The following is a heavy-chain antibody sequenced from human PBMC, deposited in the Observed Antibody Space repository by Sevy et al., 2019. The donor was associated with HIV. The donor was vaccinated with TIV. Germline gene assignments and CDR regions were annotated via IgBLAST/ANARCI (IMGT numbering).Heavy chain of an antibody. V-gene: IGHV4-59*01. Sequence: SETLSLTCSVSGDSISGYYWNWIRQPPGKGLEWIGYIFYTKSTTYNSSLKSRVTISKDTSKNQFSLKLSSVTAADTAVYYCARGDLQLLYAMDVWGQGTTVTVSS. CDR2: IFYTKST. CDR3: ARGDLQLLYAMDV. CDR1: GDSISGYY. J-gene: IGHJ6*02. D-gene: IGHD1-1*01.